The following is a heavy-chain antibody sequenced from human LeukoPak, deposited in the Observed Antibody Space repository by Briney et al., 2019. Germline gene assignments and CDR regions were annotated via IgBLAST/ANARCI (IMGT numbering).Heavy chain of an antibody. Sequence: QAGGSLRLSCAASGFTFSSYWMSWVRQAPGKGLEWVSAISGRGGSTYYADSVKGRFTISRDNSKNTLYLQMNSLRAEDTAVYYCAKVPGYYYDSSGLPDYWGQGTLVTVSS. CDR2: ISGRGGST. J-gene: IGHJ4*02. D-gene: IGHD3-22*01. V-gene: IGHV3-23*01. CDR1: GFTFSSYW. CDR3: AKVPGYYYDSSGLPDY.